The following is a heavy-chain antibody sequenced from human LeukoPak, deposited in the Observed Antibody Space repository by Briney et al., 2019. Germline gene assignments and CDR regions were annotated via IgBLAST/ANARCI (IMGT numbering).Heavy chain of an antibody. CDR3: ARGPDY. J-gene: IGHJ4*02. CDR1: GGSFSGYY. CDR2: INHSGST. V-gene: IGHV4-34*01. Sequence: KPSETLSLTCAVYGGSFSGYYWSWTRQPPGKGLEWIGEINHSGSTNYNPSLKSRVTISVDTSKNQFSLKLSSVTAADTAVYYCARGPDYWGQGALVTVSS.